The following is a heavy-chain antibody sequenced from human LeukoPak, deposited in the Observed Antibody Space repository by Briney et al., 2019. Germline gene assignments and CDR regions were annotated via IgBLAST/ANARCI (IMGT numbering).Heavy chain of an antibody. J-gene: IGHJ4*02. Sequence: SETLSLTCTVSGYSISSSYYWGWIRQPPGKGLEWIGSIYHSGITYYNPSLKSRVTISVDTSKNNFSLTLNSVTAADTAVYYCARSLDYYDSSGQNYWGQGILVTVSS. CDR2: IYHSGIT. V-gene: IGHV4-38-2*02. CDR1: GYSISSSYY. D-gene: IGHD3-22*01. CDR3: ARSLDYYDSSGQNY.